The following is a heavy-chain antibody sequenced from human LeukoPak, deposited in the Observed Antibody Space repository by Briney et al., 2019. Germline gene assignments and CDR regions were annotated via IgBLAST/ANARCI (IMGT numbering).Heavy chain of an antibody. Sequence: TSETLSLTCTVSGGSISSYYWSWIRQPPGKGLEWIGYIYYSGSTNYNPSLKSRVTISVDTSKNQFSLKLSSVTAADTAVYYCARGSRGYYYNGMDVWGQGTTVTVSS. V-gene: IGHV4-59*08. J-gene: IGHJ6*02. CDR2: IYYSGST. CDR3: ARGSRGYYYNGMDV. CDR1: GGSISSYY.